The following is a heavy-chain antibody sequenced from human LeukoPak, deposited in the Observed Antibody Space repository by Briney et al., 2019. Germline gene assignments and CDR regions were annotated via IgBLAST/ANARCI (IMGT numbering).Heavy chain of an antibody. CDR1: GFTFSSYA. CDR2: ISGSDNDT. CDR3: AELGITMIGGV. Sequence: GGSLRLSCAASGFTFSSYAMSWVRQAPGKGLEWVSSISGSDNDTYYADSVKGRFSISRDNSKNTLYLQMNSLRAEDTAVYYCAELGITMIGGVWGKGTTVTISS. J-gene: IGHJ6*04. D-gene: IGHD3-10*02. V-gene: IGHV3-23*01.